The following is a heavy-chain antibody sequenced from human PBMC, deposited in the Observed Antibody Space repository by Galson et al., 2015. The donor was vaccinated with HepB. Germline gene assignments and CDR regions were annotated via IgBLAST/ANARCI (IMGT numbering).Heavy chain of an antibody. D-gene: IGHD3-22*01. CDR1: GGTFSSYA. CDR3: ARVGHTQYYDSSGYSWFDP. V-gene: IGHV1-69*13. Sequence: SVKVSCKASGGTFSSYAISWVRQAPGQGLEWMGGIIPIFGTANYAQKFQGRVTITADESTSTAYMELSSLRSEDTAVYYCARVGHTQYYDSSGYSWFDPWGQGTLVTVSS. J-gene: IGHJ5*02. CDR2: IIPIFGTA.